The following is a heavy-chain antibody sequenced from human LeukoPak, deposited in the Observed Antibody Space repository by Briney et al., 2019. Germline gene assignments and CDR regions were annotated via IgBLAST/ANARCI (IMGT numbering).Heavy chain of an antibody. Sequence: PGGSLRLSCAASGFTFSSYSMNWVRQAPGKGLEWVSAISGSGGSTYYADSVKGRFTISRDNSKNTLYLQMNSLRAEDTAVYYCAKDRVTMIVVVIFDYWGQGTLVTVSS. CDR3: AKDRVTMIVVVIFDY. D-gene: IGHD3-22*01. CDR2: ISGSGGST. CDR1: GFTFSSYS. J-gene: IGHJ4*02. V-gene: IGHV3-23*01.